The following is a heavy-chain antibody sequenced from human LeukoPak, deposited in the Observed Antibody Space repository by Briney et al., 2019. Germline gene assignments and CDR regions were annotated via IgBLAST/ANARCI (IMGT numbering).Heavy chain of an antibody. V-gene: IGHV3-7*01. CDR1: GFTFNKYW. CDR3: ERGYYYSGTYYLSFFDY. CDR2: INQDDSQI. J-gene: IGHJ4*02. D-gene: IGHD3-10*01. Sequence: GGSLRLSCAASGFTFNKYWLTWVRQAPGKGLEWVANINQDDSQIYYLESVEGRFTITRDNAKNSLHLQMNYLRAEDTAVYYCERGYYYSGTYYLSFFDYWGQGTLVTVSS.